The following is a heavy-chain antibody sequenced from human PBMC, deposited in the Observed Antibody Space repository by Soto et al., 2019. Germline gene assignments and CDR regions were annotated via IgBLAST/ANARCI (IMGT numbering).Heavy chain of an antibody. CDR2: IYYSGST. D-gene: IGHD3-16*02. CDR1: GGSISSGDYY. V-gene: IGHV4-30-4*01. Sequence: KPSETLSLTCTVSGGSISSGDYYWSWIRQPPGKGLEWIGYIYYSGSTYYNPSLKSRVTISVDTSKNQFSLKLSSVTAADTAVYYCASSPAYDYVWGSYRYQDYWGQGTLVTVSS. CDR3: ASSPAYDYVWGSYRYQDY. J-gene: IGHJ4*02.